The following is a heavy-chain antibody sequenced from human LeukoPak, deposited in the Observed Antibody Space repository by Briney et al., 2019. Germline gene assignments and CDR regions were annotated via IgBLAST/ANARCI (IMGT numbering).Heavy chain of an antibody. CDR2: ISDSGDNT. D-gene: IGHD6-13*01. J-gene: IGHJ4*02. CDR1: GFTFITYA. CDR3: ARLSSSWYHFDY. Sequence: PGGSLRLSCAASGFTFITYAMSWVRQAPGKGLEWVSAISDSGDNTYYSDSVKGRFTISRDNSKNTLYLQMNSLRVGDTAVYYCARLSSSWYHFDYWGQGTLVSVSS. V-gene: IGHV3-23*01.